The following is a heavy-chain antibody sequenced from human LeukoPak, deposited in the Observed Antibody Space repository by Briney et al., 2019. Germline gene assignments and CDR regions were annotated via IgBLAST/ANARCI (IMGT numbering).Heavy chain of an antibody. CDR2: IYYSGST. V-gene: IGHV4-59*01. Sequence: PSETLSLTCTVSVGSISRYYWRWIRQPPGKGLEWVGYIYYSGSTNYNPSLKSRVTISVDTSKNQFSLKLSSVTAADTAVYYCARDDPYSSSWYGNSYYYMDVWGKGTTVTVSS. J-gene: IGHJ6*03. CDR1: VGSISRYY. D-gene: IGHD6-13*01. CDR3: ARDDPYSSSWYGNSYYYMDV.